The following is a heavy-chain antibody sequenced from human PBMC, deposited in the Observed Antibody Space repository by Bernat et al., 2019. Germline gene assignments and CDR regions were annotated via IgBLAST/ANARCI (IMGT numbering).Heavy chain of an antibody. D-gene: IGHD2-2*01. Sequence: EVQLVESGGGLVQPGRSLRLSCTASGFTFGDYAMSWVRQAPGKGLEWIGCIRSKAYGGTTEYAASVKGRFTISRDDSKSIAYLQMNSLKTEDTAVYYSTRVALQLPAYYYYMGVGGEGTTVTVSS. CDR2: IRSKAYGGTT. CDR3: TRVALQLPAYYYYMGV. V-gene: IGHV3-49*04. J-gene: IGHJ6*03. CDR1: GFTFGDYA.